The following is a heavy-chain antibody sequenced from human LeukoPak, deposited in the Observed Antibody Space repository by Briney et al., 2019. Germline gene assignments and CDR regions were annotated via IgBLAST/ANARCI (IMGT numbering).Heavy chain of an antibody. CDR1: GFTFSTYG. CDR3: ASQMVAASSY. Sequence: PGRSLRLSCAASGFTFSTYGMNWVRQAPGKGLEWVAVIWYDGSNKHYADSVKGRFTISRDNSKDTLYLQMNSLRAEDTAMYYCASQMVAASSYWGQGTLVTVSS. CDR2: IWYDGSNK. V-gene: IGHV3-33*01. J-gene: IGHJ4*02. D-gene: IGHD2-15*01.